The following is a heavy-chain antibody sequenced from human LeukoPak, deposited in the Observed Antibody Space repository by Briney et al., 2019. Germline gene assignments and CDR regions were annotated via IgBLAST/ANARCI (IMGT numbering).Heavy chain of an antibody. Sequence: ASVKVSCKASGGTFSSYAISWVRQAPGQGLEWMGGIIPIFGTANYAQKFQGRVTITADESTSTAYMELRSLRSDDTAVYYCARDNGYSSSWYLGSDRNWFDPWGQGTLVTVSS. CDR3: ARDNGYSSSWYLGSDRNWFDP. CDR1: GGTFSSYA. J-gene: IGHJ5*02. CDR2: IIPIFGTA. V-gene: IGHV1-69*13. D-gene: IGHD6-13*01.